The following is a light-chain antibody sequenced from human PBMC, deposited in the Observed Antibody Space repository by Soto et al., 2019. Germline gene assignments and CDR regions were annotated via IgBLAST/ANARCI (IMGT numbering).Light chain of an antibody. CDR3: SSYTSSSTRV. CDR1: SSDVGGYNY. J-gene: IGLJ1*01. V-gene: IGLV2-14*01. CDR2: EVT. Sequence: QSALTQPASVSGSPGQSITISCTGTSSDVGGYNYVSWYQQHPGKAPKLMIFEVTNRPSGVSNRFSGSKSGNTASLTISGLQAEDEADYYCSSYTSSSTRVFGTGTQLTVL.